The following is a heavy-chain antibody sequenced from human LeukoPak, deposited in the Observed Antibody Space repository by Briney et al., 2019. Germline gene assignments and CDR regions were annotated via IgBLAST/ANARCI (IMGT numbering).Heavy chain of an antibody. J-gene: IGHJ6*03. CDR3: ARLGIVVVPAAISAGQDYYYYYYMDV. CDR1: GGSISSYY. D-gene: IGHD2-2*03. Sequence: SETPSLTCTVSGGSISSYYWSWIRQPAGKGLEWIGRIYTSGSTNYNPSLKSRVTMSVDTSKNQFSLKLSSVTAADTAVYYCARLGIVVVPAAISAGQDYYYYYYMDVWGKGTTVTVSS. V-gene: IGHV4-4*07. CDR2: IYTSGST.